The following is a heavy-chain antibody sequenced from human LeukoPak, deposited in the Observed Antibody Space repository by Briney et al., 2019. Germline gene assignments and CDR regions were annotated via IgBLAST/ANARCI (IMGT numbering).Heavy chain of an antibody. CDR1: GFTVSSNY. V-gene: IGHV3-66*01. J-gene: IGHJ5*02. CDR2: IYSGGST. Sequence: PGGSPRLSCAASGFTVSSNYMSWVRQAPGKGLEWVSVIYSGGSTYYADSVKGRFTISRDSSKNTLYLQMNSLRAEDTAVYYCARDDYDFWSGYYRSPWGQGTLVTVSS. CDR3: ARDDYDFWSGYYRSP. D-gene: IGHD3-3*01.